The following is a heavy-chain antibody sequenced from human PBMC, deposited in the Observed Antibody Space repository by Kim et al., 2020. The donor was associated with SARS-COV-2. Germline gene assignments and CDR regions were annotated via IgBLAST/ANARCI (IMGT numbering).Heavy chain of an antibody. CDR1: GFTFSSYA. Sequence: GGSLRLSCAASGFTFSSYAMSWVRQAPGKGLEWVSTISGIVDNIYYADSVKGQFTISRDNSKNKLYLQMNSLRADDTAVYFCAKVKYSGCSQYFDAWGQGTLVSVSS. CDR3: AKVKYSGCSQYFDA. CDR2: ISGIVDNI. V-gene: IGHV3-23*01. J-gene: IGHJ5*02. D-gene: IGHD3-22*01.